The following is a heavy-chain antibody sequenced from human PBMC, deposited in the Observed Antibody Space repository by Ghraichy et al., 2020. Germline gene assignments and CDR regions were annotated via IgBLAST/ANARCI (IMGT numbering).Heavy chain of an antibody. CDR1: GGSISSSSYY. J-gene: IGHJ2*01. CDR3: AGFVVVVAAPYWYFDL. Sequence: SQTLSLTCTVSGGSISSSSYYWGWIRQPPGKGLEWIGSIYYSGSTYYNPSLKSRVTISVDTSKNQFSLKLSSVTAADTAVYYCAGFVVVVAAPYWYFDLWGRGTLVTVSS. CDR2: IYYSGST. V-gene: IGHV4-39*01. D-gene: IGHD2-15*01.